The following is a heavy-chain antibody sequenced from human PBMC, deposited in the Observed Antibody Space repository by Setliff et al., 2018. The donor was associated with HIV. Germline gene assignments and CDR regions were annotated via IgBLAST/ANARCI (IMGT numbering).Heavy chain of an antibody. J-gene: IGHJ6*03. Sequence: SETLSLTCAVYGGSFSSYYWSWIRQPPGKGLEWIGEINHSGSTNYNPSLKSRVTISVDTSKNQFSLKLRSVTAADRAVYYCARRRPPPSGMYSSYYMDVWGKGTTVTVSS. D-gene: IGHD1-26*01. CDR1: GGSFSSYY. V-gene: IGHV4-34*01. CDR3: ARRRPPPSGMYSSYYMDV. CDR2: INHSGST.